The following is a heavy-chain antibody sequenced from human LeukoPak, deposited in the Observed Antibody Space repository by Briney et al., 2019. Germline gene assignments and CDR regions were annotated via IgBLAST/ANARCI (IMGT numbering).Heavy chain of an antibody. J-gene: IGHJ4*02. V-gene: IGHV3-7*01. CDR3: VKVAKYYYGSETYYFFEH. D-gene: IGHD3-10*01. CDR2: INQDGTEK. Sequence: GGSLRLSCAASGFTFSSYAMSRVRQLPGKGLEWVANINQDGTEKYYVDSVKGRFTISRDNAKNSLDLQMNSLRVEDTGIYYCVKVAKYYYGSETYYFFEHWGQGTPVTASS. CDR1: GFTFSSYA.